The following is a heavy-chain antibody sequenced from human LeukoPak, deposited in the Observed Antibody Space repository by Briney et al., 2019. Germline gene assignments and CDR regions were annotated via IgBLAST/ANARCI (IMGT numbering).Heavy chain of an antibody. CDR2: IYYSGST. J-gene: IGHJ6*03. D-gene: IGHD6-13*01. V-gene: IGHV4-59*01. CDR1: GGSISSYY. Sequence: PSETPSLTCTVSGGSISSYYWSWIRQPPGKGLEWIGYIYYSGSTNYNPSLKSRVTISVDTSKNQFSLKLSSVTAADTAVYYCARRPPPNSSSWTYYYYYYYMDVWGKGTTVTVSS. CDR3: ARRPPPNSSSWTYYYYYYYMDV.